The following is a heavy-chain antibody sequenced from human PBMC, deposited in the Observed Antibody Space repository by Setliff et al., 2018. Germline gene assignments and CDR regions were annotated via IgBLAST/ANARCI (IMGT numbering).Heavy chain of an antibody. D-gene: IGHD4-17*01. Sequence: SETLSLTCTVSGGSISSYYWSWIRQPAGKGLEWIGRIYTSGSTNYNPSLESRVTMSVXXXKNQFSLXLSSVTAADTAVYYCARGYGGNSFDYWGQGTLVTVSS. CDR3: ARGYGGNSFDY. V-gene: IGHV4-4*07. CDR1: GGSISSYY. J-gene: IGHJ4*02. CDR2: IYTSGST.